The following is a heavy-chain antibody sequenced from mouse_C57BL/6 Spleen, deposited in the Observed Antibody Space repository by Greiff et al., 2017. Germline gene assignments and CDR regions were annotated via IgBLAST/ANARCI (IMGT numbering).Heavy chain of an antibody. CDR1: GYTFTSYW. J-gene: IGHJ2*01. CDR3: ARDDGYYVYFDD. Sequence: QVQLQQPGAELVKPGASVKLSCKASGYTFTSYWMHWVKQRPGQGLEWIGMIHPNSGSTNYNEKFKSKATLTVDKSSSTAYMQLSSLTSEDSAVYYCARDDGYYVYFDDWGQGTTLTVSS. V-gene: IGHV1-64*01. D-gene: IGHD2-3*01. CDR2: IHPNSGST.